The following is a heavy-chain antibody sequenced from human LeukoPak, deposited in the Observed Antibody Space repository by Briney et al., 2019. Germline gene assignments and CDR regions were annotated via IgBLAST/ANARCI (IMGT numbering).Heavy chain of an antibody. V-gene: IGHV4-59*01. CDR3: AREAAVGTGGFDY. J-gene: IGHJ4*02. CDR2: IYNSGSA. Sequence: SEILSLTCTVSGGSISAYYWSWIRQPPGKGLEWIGYIYNSGSANYNPSLQSRVTILIDTSKKQFSLKVSSVTAADTAVYYCAREAAVGTGGFDYWGQGTLVTVSS. CDR1: GGSISAYY. D-gene: IGHD6-13*01.